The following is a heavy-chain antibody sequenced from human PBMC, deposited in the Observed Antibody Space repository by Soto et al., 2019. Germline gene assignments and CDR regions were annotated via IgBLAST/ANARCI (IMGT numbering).Heavy chain of an antibody. Sequence: QVQLQESGPGLVKPSQTLSLTCTGSSGSISSGGNDWSWIRQHPGKGLAWIGYIYYSGSTHYNPSLKSRVTILVETSKSQFSMKLSSVTAADTAGYYCASAFMLGYCSGVTGYRHFQHWGQWTLVTVSS. J-gene: IGHJ1*01. CDR1: SGSISSGGND. D-gene: IGHD2-15*01. V-gene: IGHV4-31*03. CDR2: IYYSGST. CDR3: ASAFMLGYCSGVTGYRHFQH.